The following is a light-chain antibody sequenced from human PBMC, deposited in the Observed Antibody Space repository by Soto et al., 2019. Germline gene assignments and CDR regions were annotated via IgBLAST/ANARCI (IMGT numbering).Light chain of an antibody. CDR1: QSVSSN. Sequence: EIVMTQSPPTLSVSPGERATLSCRASQSVSSNLVWYQQKPGQAPRLPIYGASTRATDIPARFSGSGSGTEFTLTISSLQSEDFAVYYCQQYDNWPLYTFGQGTKLEIK. CDR2: GAS. CDR3: QQYDNWPLYT. J-gene: IGKJ2*01. V-gene: IGKV3-15*01.